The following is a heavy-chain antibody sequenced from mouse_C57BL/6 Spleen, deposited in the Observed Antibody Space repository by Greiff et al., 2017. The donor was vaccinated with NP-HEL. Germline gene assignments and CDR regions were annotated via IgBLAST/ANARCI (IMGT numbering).Heavy chain of an antibody. D-gene: IGHD2-4*01. J-gene: IGHJ4*01. CDR2: ISYDGSN. CDR3: ARGDYGAMDC. V-gene: IGHV3-6*01. Sequence: VQLQQSGPGLVKPSQSLSLTCSVTGYSITSGYYWNWIRQFPGNKLEWMGYISYDGSNNYNPSLKNRIPITRDTSKNQFFLKLNSVTTEDTATYYCARGDYGAMDCWGQGTSVTVSS. CDR1: GYSITSGYY.